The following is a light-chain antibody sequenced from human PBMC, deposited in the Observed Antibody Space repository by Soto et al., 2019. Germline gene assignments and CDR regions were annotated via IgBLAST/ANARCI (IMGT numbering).Light chain of an antibody. J-gene: IGKJ1*01. CDR2: DTS. CDR1: QSVRNY. CDR3: HQRKSWPRT. Sequence: EIVLTQSPATLSLSPGETPTLSCRASQSVRNYLAWYQHKPGQAPRLLIYDTSNRATGIPARFSGSGSGTDFTLTISSLEPEDFAVYYCHQRKSWPRTFGQGTKVDIK. V-gene: IGKV3-11*01.